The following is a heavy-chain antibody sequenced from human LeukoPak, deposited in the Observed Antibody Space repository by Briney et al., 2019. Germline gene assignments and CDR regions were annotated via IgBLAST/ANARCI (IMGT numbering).Heavy chain of an antibody. J-gene: IGHJ1*01. CDR1: GFTFNVDG. CDR2: ISPDSTFI. Sequence: GGSLRLSCSGSGFTFNVDGMKWVRLAPGKGLEWVSSISPDSTFIPQADSVKGRFTISRDNSKNSLYLQMESPRVEDTAVYYCANFQTVGVKPFEHWGQGTLVTVSS. V-gene: IGHV3-21*01. CDR3: ANFQTVGVKPFEH. D-gene: IGHD1-26*01.